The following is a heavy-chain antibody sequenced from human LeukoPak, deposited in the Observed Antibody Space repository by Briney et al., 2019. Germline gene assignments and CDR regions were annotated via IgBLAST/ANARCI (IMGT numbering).Heavy chain of an antibody. CDR2: IYHSGST. J-gene: IGHJ4*02. D-gene: IGHD5-24*01. Sequence: QVQLQESGPGLVKPSETLSLTCAVSGYSISSGYYWGWIRQPPGKGLEGIGSIYHSGSTYYKPSLKSRVTISLDTSKNQLSLKVSSVTAADTAVHYCARLSSDGYNSLTYWGQGTLVTVSS. CDR3: ARLSSDGYNSLTY. V-gene: IGHV4-38-2*01. CDR1: GYSISSGYY.